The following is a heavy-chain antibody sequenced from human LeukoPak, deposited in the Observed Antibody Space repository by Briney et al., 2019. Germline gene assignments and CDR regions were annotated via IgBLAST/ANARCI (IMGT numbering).Heavy chain of an antibody. CDR3: AKEGFRRTGNFDY. CDR1: GFTFSSYS. J-gene: IGHJ4*02. V-gene: IGHV3-23*01. D-gene: IGHD7-27*01. CDR2: ISGSGGST. Sequence: GGSLRLSCAASGFTFSSYSMNWVRQAPGKGLEWVSAISGSGGSTYYADSVKGRFTISRDNSKNTLYLQMNSLRAEDTAVYYCAKEGFRRTGNFDYWGQGTLVTVSS.